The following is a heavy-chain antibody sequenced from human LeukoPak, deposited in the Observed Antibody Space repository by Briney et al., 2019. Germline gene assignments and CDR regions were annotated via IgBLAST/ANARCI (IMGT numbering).Heavy chain of an antibody. CDR1: GFTFSSYG. J-gene: IGHJ4*02. D-gene: IGHD1-1*01. Sequence: GGSLRLSCAASGFTFSSYGMSWVRQAPGKGLEWVSAISGSGGSTYYADSVKGRFTISRDNSKNTLYLQMNSLRAEGTAVYYCAKDAGTTRSFYYFDYWGQGTLVTVSS. CDR3: AKDAGTTRSFYYFDY. CDR2: ISGSGGST. V-gene: IGHV3-23*01.